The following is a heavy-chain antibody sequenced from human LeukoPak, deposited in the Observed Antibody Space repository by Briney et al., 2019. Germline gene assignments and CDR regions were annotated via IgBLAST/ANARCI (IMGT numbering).Heavy chain of an antibody. D-gene: IGHD1-26*01. Sequence: GGSLRLSCAASGFTFSSYAMSWVRQAPGKGLEWVSAISGSGGSTYYADSVKGRFTISRDNSKNTLYLQMNSLRAEDTAVYYCAKAVGATLRYGMDVWGQGTTVTVSS. CDR3: AKAVGATLRYGMDV. V-gene: IGHV3-23*01. CDR2: ISGSGGST. J-gene: IGHJ6*02. CDR1: GFTFSSYA.